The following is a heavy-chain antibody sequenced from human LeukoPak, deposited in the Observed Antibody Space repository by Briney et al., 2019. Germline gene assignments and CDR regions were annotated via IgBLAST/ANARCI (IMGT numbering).Heavy chain of an antibody. CDR3: GRDLMSGY. D-gene: IGHD3-3*01. Sequence: QPGGSLRLSCAASGFTFSSYWMHWVRQAPGKGLVWVSRNGTTTNYADSVKGRFTISRDNAKNTLCLQMNSLRAEDTAVYYCGRDLMSGYWGQGTLVTVSS. CDR1: GFTFSSYW. CDR2: NGTTT. J-gene: IGHJ4*02. V-gene: IGHV3-74*01.